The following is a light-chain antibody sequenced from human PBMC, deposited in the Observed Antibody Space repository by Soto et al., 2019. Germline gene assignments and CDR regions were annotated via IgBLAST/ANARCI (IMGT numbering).Light chain of an antibody. V-gene: IGLV1-51*02. Sequence: QSALTQPPSVSAAPGQKVTISCSGSSSNIGSNYVSWYQQLPGAAPKLLIYENYERPSGIPDRFSGSKSGTSATLGITGLQTGDEADYYCGAWDNSLTGGVFGGGTQLTVL. CDR3: GAWDNSLTGGV. J-gene: IGLJ2*01. CDR2: ENY. CDR1: SSNIGSNY.